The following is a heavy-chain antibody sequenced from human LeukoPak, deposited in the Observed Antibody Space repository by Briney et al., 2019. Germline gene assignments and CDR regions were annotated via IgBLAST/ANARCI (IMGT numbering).Heavy chain of an antibody. D-gene: IGHD3-10*01. V-gene: IGHV1-69*02. CDR2: IIPILGIV. CDR1: GGTFSSYT. CDR3: ARSPVLLWFGEFAP. Sequence: ASVKVSCKASGGTFSSYTISWVRQAPGQGLEWMGRIIPILGIVNYAQKFQGRVTITADKSTSTAYMELSSLRSEDTAVYYCARSPVLLWFGEFAPWGQGTLVTVPS. J-gene: IGHJ5*02.